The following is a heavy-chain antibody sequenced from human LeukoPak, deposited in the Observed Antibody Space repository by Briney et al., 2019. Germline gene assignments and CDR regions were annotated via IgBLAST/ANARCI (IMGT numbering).Heavy chain of an antibody. V-gene: IGHV4-39*07. CDR2: IYYSGST. D-gene: IGHD2-2*01. Sequence: SETLSLTCSVSGVSISGISYYWGWIRQPPGKGLEWIGSIYYSGSTNYNPSLKSRVTISVDTSKNQFSLKLSSVTAADTAVYYCARTSSYCSSTSCYGEPNWFDPWGQGTLVTVSS. CDR1: GVSISGISYY. J-gene: IGHJ5*02. CDR3: ARTSSYCSSTSCYGEPNWFDP.